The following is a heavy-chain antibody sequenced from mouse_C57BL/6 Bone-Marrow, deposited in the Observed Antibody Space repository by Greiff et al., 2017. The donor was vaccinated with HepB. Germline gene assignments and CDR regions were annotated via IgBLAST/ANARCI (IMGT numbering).Heavy chain of an antibody. CDR2: ISSGGDYI. J-gene: IGHJ2*01. D-gene: IGHD3-2*02. CDR3: TREDSSGYFDY. CDR1: GFTFSSYA. V-gene: IGHV5-9-1*02. Sequence: EVKLMESGEGLVKPGGSLKLSCAASGFTFSSYAMSWVRQTPEKRLEWVAYISSGGDYIYYADTVKGRFTISRDNARNTLYLQMSSLKSEDTAMYYCTREDSSGYFDYWGQGTTLTVSS.